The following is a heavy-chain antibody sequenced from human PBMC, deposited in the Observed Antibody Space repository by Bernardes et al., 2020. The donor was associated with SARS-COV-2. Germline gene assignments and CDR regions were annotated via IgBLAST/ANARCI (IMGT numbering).Heavy chain of an antibody. CDR3: ARTPADDYSLDS. V-gene: IGHV4-34*01. Sequence: SETLSLTCAVYGGSFSTYYWNWIRQPPGKGLEWIGEVRHSGNTKYNPSLKSRVTISVDTSKNQFSLKVYSVTAADSAVYYCARTPADDYSLDSWGQGTLVTVST. CDR1: GGSFSTYY. D-gene: IGHD4-4*01. J-gene: IGHJ4*02. CDR2: VRHSGNT.